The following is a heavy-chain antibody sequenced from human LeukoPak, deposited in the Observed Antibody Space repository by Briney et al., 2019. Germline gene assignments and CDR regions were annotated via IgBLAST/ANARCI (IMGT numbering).Heavy chain of an antibody. J-gene: IGHJ6*02. CDR3: ARDVVRSIVVVYYGMDV. CDR1: GFTFSSYS. D-gene: IGHD3-22*01. Sequence: GGPLRLSCAASGFTFSSYSMNWVRQAPGKGLEWVSSISSSSSYIYYADSVKGRFTISRDNAKNSLYLQMNSLRAEDTAVYYCARDVVRSIVVVYYGMDVWGQGTTVTVSS. V-gene: IGHV3-21*01. CDR2: ISSSSSYI.